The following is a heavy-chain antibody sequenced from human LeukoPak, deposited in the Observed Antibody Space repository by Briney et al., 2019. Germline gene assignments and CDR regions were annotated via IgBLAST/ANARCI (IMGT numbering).Heavy chain of an antibody. CDR2: IYYSGSS. V-gene: IGHV4-59*12. D-gene: IGHD3-22*01. Sequence: KTSETLSLTCTVSGGSISSYYWSWIRQPPGKGLEWIGYIYYSGSSYYNPSLKSRVTISVDTSKNQFSLKLSSVTAADTAVYYCARDRITMIVVRRYFDYWGQGTLVTVSS. J-gene: IGHJ4*02. CDR1: GGSISSYY. CDR3: ARDRITMIVVRRYFDY.